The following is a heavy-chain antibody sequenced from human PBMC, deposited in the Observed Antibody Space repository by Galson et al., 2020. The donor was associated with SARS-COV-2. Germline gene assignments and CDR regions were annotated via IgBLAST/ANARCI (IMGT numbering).Heavy chain of an antibody. V-gene: IGHV1-24*01. D-gene: IGHD3-3*01. J-gene: IGHJ5*02. CDR1: GYTLTELS. CDR2: FDPEDGET. Sequence: ASVNVSCKVSGYTLTELSMHLVRQAPGKGLEWPGGFDPEDGETIYAQQFQGRVTMTEDTSTDTAYIELSSLRSEDTAVYYCAISPPIGVPNWFDPWGQGTLVTVAS. CDR3: AISPPIGVPNWFDP.